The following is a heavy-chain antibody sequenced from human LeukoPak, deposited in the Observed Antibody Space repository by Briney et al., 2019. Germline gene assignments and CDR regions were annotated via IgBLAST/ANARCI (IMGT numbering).Heavy chain of an antibody. CDR1: GFTFSSYA. Sequence: GGSLRLSCADSGFTFSSYAMSWVRQAPGKGLEWVSAISGSGGSTYYADSVKGRFTISRDNSKNTLYLQMNSQRVEDTAVYYCAKGAARAYCGGDCFYWGQGTLVTVSS. D-gene: IGHD2-21*02. CDR2: ISGSGGST. V-gene: IGHV3-23*01. J-gene: IGHJ4*02. CDR3: AKGAARAYCGGDCFY.